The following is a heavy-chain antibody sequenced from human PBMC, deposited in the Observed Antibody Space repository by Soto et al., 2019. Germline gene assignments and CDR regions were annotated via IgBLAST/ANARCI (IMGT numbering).Heavy chain of an antibody. CDR2: INAGNGNT. V-gene: IGHV1-3*05. CDR3: AGAPPRYCSGGSCIFDY. J-gene: IGHJ4*02. CDR1: GYTFTSYA. Sequence: QVQLVQSGAEEKKPGASVKVSCKASGYTFTSYAMHWVRQAPGQRLEWMGWINAGNGNTKYSQKFQGRVTITRDTSASTAYMDVSSMRSEDTAVYYCAGAPPRYCSGGSCIFDYWGQGTLVTVSS. D-gene: IGHD2-15*01.